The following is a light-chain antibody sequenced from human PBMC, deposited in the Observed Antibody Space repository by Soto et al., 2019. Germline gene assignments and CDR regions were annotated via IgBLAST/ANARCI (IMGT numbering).Light chain of an antibody. CDR2: EVN. V-gene: IGLV2-8*01. Sequence: QSALTQPASVSGSRGQSITISCVGRNTDVGQDKSVSWYQQGPGKAPKLLIFEVNSRPSGVPDRFSGSKSDTTASLTISGLQAADEATYFCSSYAASNKLVFGGGTKLTVL. J-gene: IGLJ2*01. CDR1: NTDVGQDKS. CDR3: SSYAASNKLV.